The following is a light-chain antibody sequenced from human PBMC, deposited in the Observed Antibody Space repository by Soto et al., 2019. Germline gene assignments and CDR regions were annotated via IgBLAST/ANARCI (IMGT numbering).Light chain of an antibody. CDR3: QQLYTLPFT. V-gene: IGKV1-5*01. CDR2: EAS. J-gene: IGKJ5*01. Sequence: DIQMTQSPSTLSASVGDRGTITCRASQPISTWLAWYQQKTGKAPKLLIYEASTLQSGVPSRFSGSGSGTEFTLTISGLLPEDFAAYHCQQLYTLPFTVGQGTRLEIK. CDR1: QPISTW.